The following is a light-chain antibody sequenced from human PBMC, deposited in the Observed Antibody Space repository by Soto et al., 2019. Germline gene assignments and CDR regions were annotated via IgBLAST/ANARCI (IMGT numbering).Light chain of an antibody. CDR2: GAY. Sequence: EIVMTQSPATLSVSPGERATLSCRASQSVSSNLAWYQQKSGQAPRLLIYGAYTRATGIPARFSGSGSGTEFTLSLSSLQSEDFAVYYRQQYKNWPPITFGQGTRLEIK. CDR1: QSVSSN. CDR3: QQYKNWPPIT. V-gene: IGKV3-15*01. J-gene: IGKJ5*01.